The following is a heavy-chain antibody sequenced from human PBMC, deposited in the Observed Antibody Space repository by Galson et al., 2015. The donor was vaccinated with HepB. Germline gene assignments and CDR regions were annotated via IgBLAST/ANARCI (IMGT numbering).Heavy chain of an antibody. J-gene: IGHJ5*02. V-gene: IGHV3-30-3*01. CDR1: GFTFSSYA. D-gene: IGHD3-16*01. Sequence: SLRLSCAASGFTFSSYAMHWVRQAPGKGLEWVAVISYDGSNKYYADSVKGRFTISRGNSKNTLYLQMNSLRAEDTAVNYCARASEGEFDPWGQGALVTVSS. CDR2: ISYDGSNK. CDR3: ARASEGEFDP.